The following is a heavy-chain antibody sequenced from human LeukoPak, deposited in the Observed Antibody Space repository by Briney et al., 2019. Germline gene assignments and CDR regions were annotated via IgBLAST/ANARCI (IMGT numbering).Heavy chain of an antibody. CDR2: ISGSGGST. CDR3: ARTLRTTNWFDP. J-gene: IGHJ5*02. D-gene: IGHD1-14*01. V-gene: IGHV3-23*01. Sequence: GGSLRLSCAASGFTFSSYTMSWVRQAPGKGLEWVSAISGSGGSTYYADSVRGPFTISRGNSKNTLYLQMNSLRAEDTAVYYCARTLRTTNWFDPWGQGTLVTVSS. CDR1: GFTFSSYT.